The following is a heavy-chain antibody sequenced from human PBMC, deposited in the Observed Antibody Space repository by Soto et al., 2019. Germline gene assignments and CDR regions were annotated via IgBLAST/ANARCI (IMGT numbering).Heavy chain of an antibody. J-gene: IGHJ4*02. CDR2: ISGSGGST. Sequence: GGSLRLSCAASGFTFSSYGMNWVRQAPGKGLEWVSGISGSGGSTYYADSVKGRFTISRDNSKNTLYLQMNSLRAEDTAVYYCAKGHSDILNGYKYWGQGTLVNGSS. V-gene: IGHV3-23*01. D-gene: IGHD3-9*01. CDR1: GFTFSSYG. CDR3: AKGHSDILNGYKY.